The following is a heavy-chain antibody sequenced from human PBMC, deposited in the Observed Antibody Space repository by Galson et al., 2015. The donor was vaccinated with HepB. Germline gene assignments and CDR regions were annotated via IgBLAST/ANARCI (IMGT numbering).Heavy chain of an antibody. CDR3: AKEGSSSWSSAHY. D-gene: IGHD6-13*01. CDR2: ISYDGSNK. Sequence: RLSCAASGFTFSSYGMHWVRQAPGKGLEWVTFISYDGSNKNYADSVKGRFTISRDNSKNTLYLQMNSLRAEDTAVHYCAKEGSSSWSSAHYWGQGTLVTVSS. CDR1: GFTFSSYG. J-gene: IGHJ4*02. V-gene: IGHV3-30*18.